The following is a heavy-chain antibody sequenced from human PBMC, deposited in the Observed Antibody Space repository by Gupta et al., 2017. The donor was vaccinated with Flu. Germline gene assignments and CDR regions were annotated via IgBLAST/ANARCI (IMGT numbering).Heavy chain of an antibody. CDR3: AKSSNDVGVELGGGFDY. D-gene: IGHD2-15*01. Sequence: EVQLSESGGGLVQPGGSLRLSCAASGFSFSNFAMNWVRRAPGKGLEWVASISGGGGSTYYADSGKGRFTISKDKSKNSLDLQMDNLRAEETALYFCAKSSNDVGVELGGGFDYWGQGSLVTVS. V-gene: IGHV3-23*01. CDR2: ISGGGGST. J-gene: IGHJ4*02. CDR1: GFSFSNFA.